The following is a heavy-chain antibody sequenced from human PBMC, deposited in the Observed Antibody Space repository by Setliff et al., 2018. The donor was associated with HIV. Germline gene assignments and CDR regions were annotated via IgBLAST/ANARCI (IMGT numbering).Heavy chain of an antibody. J-gene: IGHJ5*02. V-gene: IGHV1-2*02. CDR3: ARGGRLWGQSGVDL. CDR1: GYTFNDYF. CDR2: LNPNTGAT. D-gene: IGHD3-16*01. Sequence: GASVKVSCKSSGYTFNDYFIHWVRQAPGQGLEWMGWLNPNTGATDSAQTLQGRFTMTRDNSINTAYMDLTRLTSDDTGVYFCARGGRLWGQSGVDLWGQGTQVTVSS.